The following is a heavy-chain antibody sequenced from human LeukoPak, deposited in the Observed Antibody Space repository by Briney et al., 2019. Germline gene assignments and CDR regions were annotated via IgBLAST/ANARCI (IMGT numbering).Heavy chain of an antibody. Sequence: GGSLRLSCAASGFTFSSYAMHWVRQAPGKGLEWVAVISYDGSNKYYADSVKGRFTISRDNSKNTLYVQMNSLRVEDTAVYYCARVVRLLAAAGSAFDYWGQGTLVTVSS. CDR2: ISYDGSNK. J-gene: IGHJ4*02. CDR1: GFTFSSYA. D-gene: IGHD6-13*01. CDR3: ARVVRLLAAAGSAFDY. V-gene: IGHV3-30-3*01.